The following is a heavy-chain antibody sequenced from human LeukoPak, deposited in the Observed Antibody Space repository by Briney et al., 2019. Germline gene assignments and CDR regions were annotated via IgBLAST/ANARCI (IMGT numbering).Heavy chain of an antibody. CDR2: IYYSGST. Sequence: SETLSLTCTVSGGSISSSSYYWGWIRQPPGKGLEWIGSIYYSGSTYYNPSLKSRVTISVDTSKNQFSLKLSSVTAADTAVYYCARIGDSGYSYGHLDYWGQGTLVTVSS. CDR1: GGSISSSSYY. V-gene: IGHV4-39*01. CDR3: ARIGDSGYSYGHLDY. D-gene: IGHD5-18*01. J-gene: IGHJ4*02.